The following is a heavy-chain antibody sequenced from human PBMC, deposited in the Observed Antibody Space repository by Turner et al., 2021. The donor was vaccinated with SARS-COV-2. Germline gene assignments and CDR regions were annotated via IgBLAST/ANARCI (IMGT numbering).Heavy chain of an antibody. V-gene: IGHV3-30-3*01. J-gene: IGHJ4*02. CDR3: ARPLGGNYYRGLEY. CDR2: ISYDGTNK. Sequence: QVQLVESGGGVVQPWRSLRLSCAASGFTFSSYAIPWVRQAPGKGLEWVAVISYDGTNKYYADSVRGRFTFSRDDSKNTLYLQMNSLRTEDTAVYYCARPLGGNYYRGLEYWGQGTLVTVSS. CDR1: GFTFSSYA. D-gene: IGHD1-26*01.